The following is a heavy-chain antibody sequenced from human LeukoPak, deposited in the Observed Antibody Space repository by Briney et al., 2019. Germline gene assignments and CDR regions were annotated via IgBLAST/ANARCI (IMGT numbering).Heavy chain of an antibody. CDR1: GVSISSGSYY. V-gene: IGHV4-61*02. Sequence: SQTLSLTCTVSGVSISSGSYYWSWIRQPAGKGLEWIGRINTSGSTNYNPSLKSRVTISVDTSKNQFSLKLSSVTAADTAVYYCARGLARAIFGVVIHYYYYGMDVWGQGTTVTVSS. D-gene: IGHD3-3*01. CDR3: ARGLARAIFGVVIHYYYYGMDV. J-gene: IGHJ6*02. CDR2: INTSGST.